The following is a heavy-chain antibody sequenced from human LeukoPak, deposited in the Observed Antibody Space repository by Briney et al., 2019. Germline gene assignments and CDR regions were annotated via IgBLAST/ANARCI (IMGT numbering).Heavy chain of an antibody. V-gene: IGHV3-21*01. Sequence: GGSLRLSCAASGFTFSSYSMNWVRQAPGKGLEWVSSISSTSSYIYYADSVKGRFTISRDNAKDSLFLQLTSLRAEDAAMYYCARVEAVAGNWGGLDPWGQGTLVTVSS. D-gene: IGHD6-19*01. CDR1: GFTFSSYS. J-gene: IGHJ5*02. CDR2: ISSTSSYI. CDR3: ARVEAVAGNWGGLDP.